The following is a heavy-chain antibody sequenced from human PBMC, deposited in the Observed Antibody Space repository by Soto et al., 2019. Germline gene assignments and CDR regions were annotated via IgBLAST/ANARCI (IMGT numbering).Heavy chain of an antibody. Sequence: QVQLVESGGGVVQPGRSLRLSCAASGFTFSSYGMHWVRQAPGKGLEWVAVISYDGRNKYYADSVKGRFTISRDNSKTTLYLQMNSLRAEDTAVYYCANLEMATINSYYYYGMDVWGQGTTVTVSS. J-gene: IGHJ6*02. CDR3: ANLEMATINSYYYYGMDV. D-gene: IGHD5-12*01. CDR1: GFTFSSYG. CDR2: ISYDGRNK. V-gene: IGHV3-30*18.